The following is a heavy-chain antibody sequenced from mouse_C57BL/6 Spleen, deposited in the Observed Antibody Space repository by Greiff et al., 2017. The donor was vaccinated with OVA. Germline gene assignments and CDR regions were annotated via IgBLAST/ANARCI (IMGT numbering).Heavy chain of an antibody. V-gene: IGHV1-50*01. Sequence: VQLQQSGAELVKPGASVKLSCKASGYTFTSYWMQWVKQRPGQGLEWIGEIDPSDSYTNYNQKFKGKATLTVDTSSSTAYMQLSSLTSEDSAVYYCARWLLPLYFDVWGTGTTVTVSS. D-gene: IGHD2-3*01. CDR2: IDPSDSYT. CDR1: GYTFTSYW. J-gene: IGHJ1*03. CDR3: ARWLLPLYFDV.